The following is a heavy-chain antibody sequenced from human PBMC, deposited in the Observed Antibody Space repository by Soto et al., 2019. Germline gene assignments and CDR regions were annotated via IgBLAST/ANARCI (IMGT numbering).Heavy chain of an antibody. CDR1: GGSFSGYY. CDR2: INHSGST. J-gene: IGHJ4*02. Sequence: PSETLSLTCAVYGGSFSGYYWSWIRQPPGKGLEWIGEINHSGSTNYNPSLKSRVTISVDTSKNQFSLKLSSVTAADTAVYYCARVPLAAAGSGNPTTYYFDYWGQGTLVTVSS. D-gene: IGHD6-13*01. V-gene: IGHV4-34*01. CDR3: ARVPLAAAGSGNPTTYYFDY.